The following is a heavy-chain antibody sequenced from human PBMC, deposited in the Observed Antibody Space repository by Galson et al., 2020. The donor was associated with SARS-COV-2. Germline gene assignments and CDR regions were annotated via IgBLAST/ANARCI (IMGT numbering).Heavy chain of an antibody. D-gene: IGHD6-19*01. CDR1: GFTFSSYG. J-gene: IGHJ6*02. CDR3: AKDGGRPAIAVPGGYYYYGMDV. CDR2: IWYDGSNK. V-gene: IGHV3-33*06. Sequence: GGSLRLSCAASGFTFSSYGMHWVRQAPGKGLEWVAVIWYDGSNKYYADSVKGRFTISRDNSKNTLYLQMNSLRAEDTAVYYCAKDGGRPAIAVPGGYYYYGMDVWGQGTTVTVSS.